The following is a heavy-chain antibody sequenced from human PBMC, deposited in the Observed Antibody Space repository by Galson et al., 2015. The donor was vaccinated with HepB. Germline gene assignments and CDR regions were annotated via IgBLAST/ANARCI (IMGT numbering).Heavy chain of an antibody. V-gene: IGHV4-59*08. CDR1: GGSISSYY. D-gene: IGHD5-24*01. CDR3: ARRDGYYSFDY. J-gene: IGHJ4*02. CDR2: IYYSGST. Sequence: SETLSLTCTVSGGSISSYYWSWIRQPPGKGLEWIGYIYYSGSTNYNPSLKSRVTISVDTSKNQFSLKLSSVTAADTAVYYCARRDGYYSFDYWGQGTLVTVSS.